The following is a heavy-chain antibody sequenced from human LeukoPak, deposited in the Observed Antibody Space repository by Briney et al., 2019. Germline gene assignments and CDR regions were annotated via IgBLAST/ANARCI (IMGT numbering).Heavy chain of an antibody. CDR2: INPNSGGT. J-gene: IGHJ4*02. D-gene: IGHD5-18*01. Sequence: ASVKVSCKASGYTFTGYYMHWVRQAPGQGLEWMGRINPNSGGTNYAQKFQGRVTMTRDTSTSTVYMELSSLRSEDTAVYYCARESPTYSYGQTPQFDYWGQGTLVTVSS. CDR1: GYTFTGYY. CDR3: ARESPTYSYGQTPQFDY. V-gene: IGHV1-2*06.